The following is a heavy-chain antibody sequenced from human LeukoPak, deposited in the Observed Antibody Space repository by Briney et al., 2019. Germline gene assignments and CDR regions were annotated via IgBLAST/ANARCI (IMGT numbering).Heavy chain of an antibody. D-gene: IGHD4-11*01. Sequence: PSQTLSLTCTVSGGSISRGDYYWSWIRQSPGKGLEWIGCIYYSGSTYYYNPSLKSRVTISVDTSKNQFSLKLSSMTAADTAVYYCARDWGTVTPRGPYYYYYMDVWGKGTTVTVSS. V-gene: IGHV4-30-4*08. CDR1: GGSISRGDYY. CDR2: IYYSGSTY. J-gene: IGHJ6*03. CDR3: ARDWGTVTPRGPYYYYYMDV.